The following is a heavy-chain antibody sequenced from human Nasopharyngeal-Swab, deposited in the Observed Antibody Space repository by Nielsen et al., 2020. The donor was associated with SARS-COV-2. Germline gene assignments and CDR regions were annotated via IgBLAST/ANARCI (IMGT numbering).Heavy chain of an antibody. Sequence: GGSLRLSCAASGFTFSTYGMNWVRQAPGKGLEWVSSISGTSSYIYYADSVKGRFTISRDNAKNSLYLQMNSLRAEDTAVYYCARGCSSTTCYASGWGQGTLVTVSS. J-gene: IGHJ4*02. CDR2: ISGTSSYI. CDR3: ARGCSSTTCYASG. V-gene: IGHV3-21*01. CDR1: GFTFSTYG. D-gene: IGHD2/OR15-2a*01.